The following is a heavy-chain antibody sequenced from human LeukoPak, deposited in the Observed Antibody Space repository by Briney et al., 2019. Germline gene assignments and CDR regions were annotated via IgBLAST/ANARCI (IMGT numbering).Heavy chain of an antibody. Sequence: PGGSLRLSCAASRFTFSSYAMSWVRQAPGKGLEWVSAISGSGGSTYYADSVKGRFTISRDNSKNTLYLQRNSLRAEDTAVYYCAKDESRDLGITMIVVVTLFDYWGQGTLVTVSS. CDR1: RFTFSSYA. CDR3: AKDESRDLGITMIVVVTLFDY. J-gene: IGHJ4*02. V-gene: IGHV3-23*01. D-gene: IGHD3-22*01. CDR2: ISGSGGST.